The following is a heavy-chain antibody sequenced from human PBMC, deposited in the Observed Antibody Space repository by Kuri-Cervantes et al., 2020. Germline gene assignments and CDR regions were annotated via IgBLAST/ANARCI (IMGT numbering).Heavy chain of an antibody. CDR2: ISAYNGNT. CDR3: ARGTRPYYYDSNAFDI. Sequence: ASVKVSCKASGYTFTSYGISWVRQAPGQGLEWMGWISAYNGNTNYAQKLQGRVTMTTDTSTSTAYMELRSLRSDDTAVYYCARGTRPYYYDSNAFDIWGQGTMVTVSS. J-gene: IGHJ3*02. D-gene: IGHD3-22*01. V-gene: IGHV1-18*01. CDR1: GYTFTSYG.